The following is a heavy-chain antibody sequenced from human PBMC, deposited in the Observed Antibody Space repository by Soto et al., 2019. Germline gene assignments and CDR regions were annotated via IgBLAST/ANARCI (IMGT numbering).Heavy chain of an antibody. CDR3: VQSRCGGDCLQIYSSHSYYGLAV. D-gene: IGHD2-21*02. J-gene: IGHJ6*02. V-gene: IGHV2-5*02. Sequence: QITLKESGPTLVKPTQTLTLTCTFSGLSLRTTGVGVGCVRQPPGKALEWLALLYWDDDKRYSPSLKSRLTITKDTSENQVVLTMNNMDTVDTATYYCVQSRCGGDCLQIYSSHSYYGLAVWGQGTTVTVSS. CDR2: LYWDDDK. CDR1: GLSLRTTGVG.